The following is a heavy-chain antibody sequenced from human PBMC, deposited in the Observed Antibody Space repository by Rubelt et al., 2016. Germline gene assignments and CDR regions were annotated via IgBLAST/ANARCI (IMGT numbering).Heavy chain of an antibody. J-gene: IGHJ4*02. D-gene: IGHD3-22*01. Sequence: QVQLQESGPGLVKPSETLSLTCTVSGGSISSYYWSWIRQPPGKGLEWIGYIYYSGSTNYNPSLKSWSTILVDTSKNQFSLKLSSVTAADTAVYYCARHGNYYDSSGYLAMIFDYWGQGTLVTVSS. V-gene: IGHV4-59*08. CDR3: ARHGNYYDSSGYLAMIFDY. CDR1: GGSISSYY. CDR2: IYYSGST.